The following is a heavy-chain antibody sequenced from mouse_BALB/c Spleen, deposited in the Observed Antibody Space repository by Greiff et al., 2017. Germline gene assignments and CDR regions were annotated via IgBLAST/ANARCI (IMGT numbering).Heavy chain of an antibody. V-gene: IGHV5-6-2*01. D-gene: IGHD2-3*01. CDR3: ARRDGYWFAY. CDR1: GFTFSSYY. J-gene: IGHJ3*01. Sequence: DVMLVESGGGLVKLGGSLKLSCAASGFTFSSYYMSWVRQTPEKRLELVAAINSNGGSTYYPDTVKGRFTISRDNAKNTLYLQMSSLKSEDTALYYCARRDGYWFAYWGQGTLVTVSA. CDR2: INSNGGST.